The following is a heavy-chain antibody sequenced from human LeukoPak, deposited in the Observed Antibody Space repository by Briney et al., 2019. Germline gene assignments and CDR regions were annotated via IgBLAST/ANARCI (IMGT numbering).Heavy chain of an antibody. D-gene: IGHD7-27*01. V-gene: IGHV4-30-4*01. J-gene: IGHJ4*02. CDR2: IYYSGST. Sequence: SETLSLTCTVSGGSVSSGDYYWSWIRQPPGKGLGWIGYIYYSGSTYYNPSLKSRVTISVDTSKNQFSLKLSSVTAADTAVYYCAKNDNWGFDYWGQGTLVTVSS. CDR3: AKNDNWGFDY. CDR1: GGSVSSGDYY.